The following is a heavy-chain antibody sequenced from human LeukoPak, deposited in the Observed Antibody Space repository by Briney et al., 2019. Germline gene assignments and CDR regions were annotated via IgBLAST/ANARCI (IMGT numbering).Heavy chain of an antibody. Sequence: TSETLSLTCAVYGGSFSGYYWSWIRQPPGKGLEWIGEINHSGSTNYNPSLKSRVTISVDTSKNQFSLKLSSVTAADTAVYYCAREATRNWFDPWGQGTLVTVSS. CDR3: AREATRNWFDP. V-gene: IGHV4-34*01. CDR1: GGSFSGYY. J-gene: IGHJ5*02. CDR2: INHSGST.